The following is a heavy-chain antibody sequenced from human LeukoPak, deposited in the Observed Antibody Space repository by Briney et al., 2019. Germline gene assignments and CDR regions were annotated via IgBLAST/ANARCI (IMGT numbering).Heavy chain of an antibody. D-gene: IGHD1-14*01. CDR1: GVSISSGGYS. V-gene: IGHV4-30-2*01. Sequence: SETLSLTCAVSGVSISSGGYSWSCIRQPPGKGLEWIGYIYHSGSTYYNPSLKSRVTISVDRSKNQFSLKLSSVTAADTAVYYCARAPTRKNPTYIDYWGQGTLVTVSS. CDR2: IYHSGST. J-gene: IGHJ4*02. CDR3: ARAPTRKNPTYIDY.